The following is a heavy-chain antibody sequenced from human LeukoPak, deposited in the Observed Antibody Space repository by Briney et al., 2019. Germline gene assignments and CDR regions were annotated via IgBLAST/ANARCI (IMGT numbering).Heavy chain of an antibody. D-gene: IGHD2-2*01. CDR1: GGSISSSRSY. CDR2: IYHSGTT. Sequence: SETLSLTCTVSGGSISSSRSYWGWMRQPPRKGLEWIGSIYHSGTTYYNPSLKSRVTISVDTSKNQFSLKLSSVTAADTAVYYCARLMGYCSSTSCPNWFDPWGQGTLVTVSS. J-gene: IGHJ5*02. CDR3: ARLMGYCSSTSCPNWFDP. V-gene: IGHV4-39*01.